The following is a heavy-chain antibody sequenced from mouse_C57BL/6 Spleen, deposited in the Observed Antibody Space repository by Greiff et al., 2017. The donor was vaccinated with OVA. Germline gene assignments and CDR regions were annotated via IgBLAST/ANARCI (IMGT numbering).Heavy chain of an antibody. CDR1: GYTFTDYY. V-gene: IGHV1-76*01. D-gene: IGHD2-4*01. CDR2: IYPGSGNT. CDR3: ARDDYDGAPYFDY. Sequence: QVQLQQSGAELVRPGASVKLSCKASGYTFTDYYINWVKQRPGQGLEWIARIYPGSGNTYYNEKFKGKATLTAEKSSSTAYMQLSSLTSEDSAVYFCARDDYDGAPYFDYWGQGTTLTVSS. J-gene: IGHJ2*01.